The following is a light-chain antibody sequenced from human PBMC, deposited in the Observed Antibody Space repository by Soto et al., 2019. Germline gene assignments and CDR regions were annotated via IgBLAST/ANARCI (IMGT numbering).Light chain of an antibody. Sequence: QSVLTQPPSVSGAPGQRVTISCTGSSLNIGARYDVHWYQQLPGTAPKLLIYGNSNRPSGVPDRFSGSKSGTSASLAITGLQAEDEADYYCQSYDSSLSGSYVFGTGTKLTVL. V-gene: IGLV1-40*01. J-gene: IGLJ1*01. CDR2: GNS. CDR3: QSYDSSLSGSYV. CDR1: SLNIGARYD.